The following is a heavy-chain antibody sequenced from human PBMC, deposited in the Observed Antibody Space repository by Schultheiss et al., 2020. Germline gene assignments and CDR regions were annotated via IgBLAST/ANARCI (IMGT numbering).Heavy chain of an antibody. Sequence: GGSLRLSCAASGFSVSRNYMSWVRQAPGKGLEWVAVISYDGSNKYYADSVKGRFTISRDNSKNTLYLQMNSLRAEDTAVYYCAKDSGLPSNYYGMDVWGQGTTVTVSS. CDR3: AKDSGLPSNYYGMDV. CDR2: ISYDGSNK. D-gene: IGHD2-2*01. CDR1: GFSVSRNY. J-gene: IGHJ6*02. V-gene: IGHV3-30*18.